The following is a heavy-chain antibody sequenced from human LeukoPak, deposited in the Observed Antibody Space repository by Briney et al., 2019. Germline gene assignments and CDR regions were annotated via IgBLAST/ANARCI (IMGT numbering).Heavy chain of an antibody. V-gene: IGHV3-23*01. CDR2: ISGSGGST. CDR3: AKGYYDYVWGSYYFDY. CDR1: GFTFSSYA. Sequence: GGSLRLSCAASGFTFSSYAMSWVRQAPGKGLEWVSAISGSGGSTYYADSVKGRFTISRDNSKNTLYLQMNSLRAGDTAVYYCAKGYYDYVWGSYYFDYWGQGTLVTVSS. J-gene: IGHJ4*02. D-gene: IGHD3-16*01.